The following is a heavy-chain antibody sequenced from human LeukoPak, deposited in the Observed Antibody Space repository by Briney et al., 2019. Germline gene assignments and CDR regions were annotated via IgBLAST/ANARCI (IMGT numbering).Heavy chain of an antibody. CDR1: GGSIRSYY. CDR3: ATWRGHGGNPLDY. CDR2: IYYTGST. Sequence: SETLSLTCTVSGGSIRSYYWSWIRQSPGKGLEWIGYIYYTGSTNYNPSLKGRVTISVDTSKNQFSLKLISVTAADTAVYYCATWRGHGGNPLDYWGQGTLVTVSS. V-gene: IGHV4-59*08. D-gene: IGHD4-23*01. J-gene: IGHJ4*02.